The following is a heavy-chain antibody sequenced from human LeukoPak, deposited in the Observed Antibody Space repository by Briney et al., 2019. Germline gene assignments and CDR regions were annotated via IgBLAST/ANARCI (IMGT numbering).Heavy chain of an antibody. Sequence: SETLSLTCTVSGGSISSYYWSWIRQPPGKGLEWIGYIYYSGSTNYNPSLKSRVTISVDTSKNQFSLKLSSVTAADTAVYYCARHERELLLFDYWGQGTLVTVSS. CDR2: IYYSGST. CDR1: GGSISSYY. D-gene: IGHD1-26*01. J-gene: IGHJ4*02. V-gene: IGHV4-59*08. CDR3: ARHERELLLFDY.